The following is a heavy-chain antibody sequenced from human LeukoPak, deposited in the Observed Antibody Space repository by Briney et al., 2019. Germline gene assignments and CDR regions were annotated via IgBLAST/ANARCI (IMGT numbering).Heavy chain of an antibody. CDR2: ISHDGSLK. J-gene: IGHJ4*02. CDR1: GFSFTTYG. V-gene: IGHV3-30*18. Sequence: GGSLRLSCEVSGFSFTTYGIHWVRQAPGKGLEWVAMISHDGSLKYYGNAVKGRFTIFRDESKNTLYLQMNSLRTDDTAVYYCAKDMRAVSFQIEYWGQGTSVTVSS. CDR3: AKDMRAVSFQIEY. D-gene: IGHD2-2*01.